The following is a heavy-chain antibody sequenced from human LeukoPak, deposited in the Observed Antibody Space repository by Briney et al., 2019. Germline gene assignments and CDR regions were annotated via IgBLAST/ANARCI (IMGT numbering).Heavy chain of an antibody. CDR3: AKDYYDSSGYSQVLDY. D-gene: IGHD3-22*01. CDR1: GFTFSSYA. V-gene: IGHV3-23*01. J-gene: IGHJ4*02. CDR2: ISGSGGST. Sequence: PGGSLRLSCAASGFTFSSYAMSWVRQAPGKGLEWVSAISGSGGSTYYADSVKGRLTISRDNSKNTLYLQMNSLRAEDTAVYYCAKDYYDSSGYSQVLDYWGQGTLVTVSS.